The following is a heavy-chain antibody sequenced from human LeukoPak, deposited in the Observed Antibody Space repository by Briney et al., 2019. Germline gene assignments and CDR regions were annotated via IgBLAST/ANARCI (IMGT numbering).Heavy chain of an antibody. CDR3: ARGPNSSSFDY. V-gene: IGHV4-34*01. CDR2: INHSGST. Sequence: SETLSLTCAVYGGSFSGYYWSWVRQPPGKGLEWIGEINHSGSTNYNPSLKSRVTISVDTSKNQFSLKLSSVTAADTAVYYCARGPNSSSFDYWGQGTLVTVSS. J-gene: IGHJ4*02. CDR1: GGSFSGYY. D-gene: IGHD6-6*01.